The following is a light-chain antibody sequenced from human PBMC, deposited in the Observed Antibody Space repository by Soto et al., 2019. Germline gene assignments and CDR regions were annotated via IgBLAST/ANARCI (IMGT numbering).Light chain of an antibody. CDR1: SSDVGDYNY. CDR3: QSYDSSLSGYV. CDR2: EVS. V-gene: IGLV2-14*01. J-gene: IGLJ1*01. Sequence: QSVLTQPASVAGSPGQSITISCTGTSSDVGDYNYVSWYQHHPGKAPKLIIHEVSDRPSGISNRFSGSKSGNTASLTISGLQAEDEADYYCQSYDSSLSGYVFGIGTKVTVL.